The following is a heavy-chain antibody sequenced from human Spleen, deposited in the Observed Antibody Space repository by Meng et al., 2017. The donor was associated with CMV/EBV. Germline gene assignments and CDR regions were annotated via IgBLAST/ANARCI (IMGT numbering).Heavy chain of an antibody. CDR2: IYYSGST. CDR3: ARSKRWGYSNYGHNFDY. CDR1: GGSFSGYY. V-gene: IGHV4-34*01. Sequence: QVQLQQWGAGLLKPSETLSLTCAVYGGSFSGYYWNWIRQPPGKGLEWIGSIYYSGSTYYNPSLKSRVTISVDTSKNQFSLKLSSVTAADTAVYYCARSKRWGYSNYGHNFDYWGQGTLVTVSS. D-gene: IGHD4-11*01. J-gene: IGHJ4*02.